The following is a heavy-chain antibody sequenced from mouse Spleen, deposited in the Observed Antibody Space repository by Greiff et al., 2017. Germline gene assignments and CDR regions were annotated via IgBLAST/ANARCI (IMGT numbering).Heavy chain of an antibody. CDR3: ARDPSPSNYWYFDV. J-gene: IGHJ1*03. CDR2: ISYSGST. CDR1: GYSITSGYD. D-gene: IGHD2-10*02. V-gene: IGHV3-1*01. Sequence: EVKLQESGPGMVKPSQSLSLTCTVTGYSITSGYDWHWIRHFPGNKLEWMGYISYSGSTNYNPSLKSRISITHDTSKNHFFLKLNSVTTEDTATYYCARDPSPSNYWYFDVWGTGTTVTVSS.